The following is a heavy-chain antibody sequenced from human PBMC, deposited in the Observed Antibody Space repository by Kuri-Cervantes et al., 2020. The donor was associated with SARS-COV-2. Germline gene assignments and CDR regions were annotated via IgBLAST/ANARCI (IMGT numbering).Heavy chain of an antibody. J-gene: IGHJ3*02. CDR2: TYYRSRWYD. CDR1: GDSVSSNSAA. V-gene: IGHV6-1*01. Sequence: SETLSLTCAISGDSVSSNSAAWNWIRQSPSRGLEWLGRTYYRSRWYDDYAVSVKSRITINPDTSKDQFSLLLNSVTPEDTAVYYCARGDAFDIRGQGTMVTVSS. CDR3: ARGDAFDI.